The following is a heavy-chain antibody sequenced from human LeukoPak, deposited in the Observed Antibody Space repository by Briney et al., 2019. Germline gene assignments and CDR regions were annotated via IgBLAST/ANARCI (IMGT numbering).Heavy chain of an antibody. V-gene: IGHV4-59*12. D-gene: IGHD3-10*01. Sequence: SETLSLTCTVSGGSISSYYWSWIRQPPGKGLEWIGYIYYSGSTNYNPSLKSRVTISVDTSKNQFSLKLSSVTAADTAVYYCASRITMVRGVTPNWFDPWGQGTLVTVSS. CDR2: IYYSGST. CDR3: ASRITMVRGVTPNWFDP. CDR1: GGSISSYY. J-gene: IGHJ5*02.